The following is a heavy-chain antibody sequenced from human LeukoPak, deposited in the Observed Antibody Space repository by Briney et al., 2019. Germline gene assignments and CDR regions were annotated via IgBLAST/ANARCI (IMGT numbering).Heavy chain of an antibody. J-gene: IGHJ6*03. D-gene: IGHD2-15*01. V-gene: IGHV3-21*01. CDR1: GFTFSSYG. Sequence: GGSLRLSCAASGFTFSSYGMHWVRQAPGKGLEWVSSISSSSSYIYYADSVKGRFTISRDNAKNSLYLQMNSLRAEDTAVYYCARGGGGSRVYYYYYMDVWGKGTTVTISS. CDR2: ISSSSSYI. CDR3: ARGGGGSRVYYYYYMDV.